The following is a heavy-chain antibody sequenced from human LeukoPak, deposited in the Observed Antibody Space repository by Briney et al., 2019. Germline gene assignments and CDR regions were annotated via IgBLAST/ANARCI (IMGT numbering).Heavy chain of an antibody. CDR1: GFTFSSYW. J-gene: IGHJ6*03. CDR3: AKGPVNRYYYYYMDV. CDR2: ISGSGGST. V-gene: IGHV3-23*01. Sequence: GGSLRLSCAASGFTFSSYWMSWVRQAPGKGLEWVSAISGSGGSTYYADSVKGRFTISRDNSKNTLYLQMNSLRAEDTAVYYCAKGPVNRYYYYYMDVWGKGTTVTVSS. D-gene: IGHD1-14*01.